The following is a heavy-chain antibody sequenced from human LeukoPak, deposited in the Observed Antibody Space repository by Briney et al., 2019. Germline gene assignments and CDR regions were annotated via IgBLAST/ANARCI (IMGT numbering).Heavy chain of an antibody. Sequence: GASVKVSCKASGYTFTSYGISWVRQAPGQGLEWMGWISAYNGNTNYAQKLQGRVTMTTDTSTSTAYMELRSLRSDDTAVYYRARDRRLSGIAAAGTGYWGQGTLVTVSS. CDR3: ARDRRLSGIAAAGTGY. J-gene: IGHJ4*02. CDR2: ISAYNGNT. V-gene: IGHV1-18*01. D-gene: IGHD6-13*01. CDR1: GYTFTSYG.